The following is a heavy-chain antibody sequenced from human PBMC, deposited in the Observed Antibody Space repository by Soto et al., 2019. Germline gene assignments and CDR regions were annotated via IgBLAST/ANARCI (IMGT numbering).Heavy chain of an antibody. CDR2: MNPNSGNT. CDR1: GYTFTSYD. J-gene: IGHJ6*03. V-gene: IGHV1-8*01. D-gene: IGHD5-12*01. CDR3: ARHEKDQKPGLGGYDFYYYYYMDV. Sequence: ASVKVSCKASGYTFTSYDINWVRQATGQGLEWMGWMNPNSGNTGYAQKFRGRVTMTRNTSISTAYMELSSLRSEDTAVYYCARHEKDQKPGLGGYDFYYYYYMDVWGKGTTVTVSS.